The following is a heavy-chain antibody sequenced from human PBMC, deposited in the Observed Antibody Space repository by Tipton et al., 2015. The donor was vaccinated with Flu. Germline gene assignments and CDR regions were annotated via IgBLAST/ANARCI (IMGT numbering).Heavy chain of an antibody. V-gene: IGHV3-11*01. CDR1: GFIFSDYY. J-gene: IGHJ6*02. Sequence: GSLRLSCEASGFIFSDYYMSWVRQAPGKGLEWLSYISRSGNALHYADSVRGRFTISRDNAKSSPLLLMDHLRPENTAVYYCAREGHSYGMDVWGQGTPVAVSS. CDR3: AREGHSYGMDV. CDR2: ISRSGNAL.